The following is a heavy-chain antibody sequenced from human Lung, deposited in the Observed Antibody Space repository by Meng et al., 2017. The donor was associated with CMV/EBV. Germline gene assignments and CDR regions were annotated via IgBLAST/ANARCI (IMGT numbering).Heavy chain of an antibody. J-gene: IGHJ6*02. CDR3: AKPPGLVGYYYGMDV. CDR1: GFTFSSYG. D-gene: IGHD3-9*01. CDR2: IRYDGSNK. Sequence: GESLKISCAASGFTFSSYGMHWVRQAPGKGLEWVAFIRYDGSNKYYADSVKGRFTISRDNSKSTLYLQMNSLRAEDTAVYYCAKPPGLVGYYYGMDVWGQGXTVTVSS. V-gene: IGHV3-30*02.